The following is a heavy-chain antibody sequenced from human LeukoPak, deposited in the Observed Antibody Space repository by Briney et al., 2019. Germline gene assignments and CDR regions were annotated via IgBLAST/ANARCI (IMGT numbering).Heavy chain of an antibody. D-gene: IGHD6-19*01. CDR1: GGSLSDYY. CDR3: ARSSLDSSSPYWFDP. J-gene: IGHJ5*02. V-gene: IGHV4-59*01. CDR2: IYYSGSA. Sequence: SETLSLTCTVSGGSLSDYYWSWIRQPPGKGLEWIGYIYYSGSANYNPSLKSRVTISLDTSKDQFSLKLSSVTAADTAVYYCARSSLDSSSPYWFDPWGQGTLVTVSS.